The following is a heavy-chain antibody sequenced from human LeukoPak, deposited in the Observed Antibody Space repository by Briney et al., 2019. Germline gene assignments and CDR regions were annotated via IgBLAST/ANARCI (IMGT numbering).Heavy chain of an antibody. V-gene: IGHV4-59*01. CDR2: IYYSGST. J-gene: IGHJ3*02. D-gene: IGHD5-12*01. Sequence: PSETLSLTCTVSGGSISSYYWNWIRQPPGKGLEWIGSIYYSGSTNYNPSLKSRLTISVDTSKNQFSLKLNSVTAADTAVYYCARDRHSGYDLTDAFDIWGQGTMVTVSS. CDR1: GGSISSYY. CDR3: ARDRHSGYDLTDAFDI.